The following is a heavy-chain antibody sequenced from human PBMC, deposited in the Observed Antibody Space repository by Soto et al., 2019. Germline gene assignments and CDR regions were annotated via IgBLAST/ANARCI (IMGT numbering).Heavy chain of an antibody. CDR1: GGSISSGGYY. CDR2: IYYSGST. J-gene: IGHJ4*02. CDR3: ASFYCSSTSCYFDY. V-gene: IGHV4-31*03. Sequence: SETLSLTCTVSGGSISSGGYYWSWIRQHPGKGLEWIGYIYYSGSTYYNPSLKSRVTISVDTSKNQFSLKLSSVTAADTAVYYCASFYCSSTSCYFDYWGQGTLVTVSS. D-gene: IGHD2-2*01.